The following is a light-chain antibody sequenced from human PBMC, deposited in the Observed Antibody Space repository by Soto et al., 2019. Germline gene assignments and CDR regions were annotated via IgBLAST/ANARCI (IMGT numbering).Light chain of an antibody. J-gene: IGKJ1*01. CDR1: QSVSSSY. Sequence: EIVMTQSPATLSLSPGERATLSCRASQSVSSSYLAWYQQKPGQAPGLLIYGASSRATGIPDRFSGSGSGTDFTLTISRLEPEDFAVYYCQQYGSSPGTFGQGTKVDIK. CDR2: GAS. V-gene: IGKV3-20*01. CDR3: QQYGSSPGT.